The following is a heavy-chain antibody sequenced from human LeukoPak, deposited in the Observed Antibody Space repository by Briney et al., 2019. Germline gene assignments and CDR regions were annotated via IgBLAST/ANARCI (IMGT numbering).Heavy chain of an antibody. CDR2: IYYTGTT. D-gene: IGHD3-3*01. J-gene: IGHJ4*02. V-gene: IGHV4-59*08. CDR3: ASLNGSGYYFDY. CDR1: GASIGSYY. Sequence: SETLSLTCTVSGASIGSYYWSWIRQPPGKGLEWIGYIYYTGTTDYNPSLKSRVTISVDTSENQFSLKLSSVTAADTAVYYCASLNGSGYYFDYWGQGTLVIVSS.